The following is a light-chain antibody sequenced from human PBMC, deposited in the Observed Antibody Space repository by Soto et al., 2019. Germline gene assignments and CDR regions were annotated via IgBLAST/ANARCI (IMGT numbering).Light chain of an antibody. CDR1: TGAVTSGYS. CDR3: LLYYDGTYV. CDR2: SSS. Sequence: QAVVSQEPSLTVSPGGTVTLTCASSTGAVTSGYSPNWIQQKPGQAPRALVYSSSKKHSWTPARFSGSLLGGKAALTLSGVQPEDEAEYYCLLYYDGTYVFGTGTKVTVL. J-gene: IGLJ1*01. V-gene: IGLV7-43*01.